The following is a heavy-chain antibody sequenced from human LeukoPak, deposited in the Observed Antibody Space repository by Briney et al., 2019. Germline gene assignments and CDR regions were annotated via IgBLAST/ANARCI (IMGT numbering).Heavy chain of an antibody. V-gene: IGHV3-30*04. CDR1: GFTFNHYA. CDR3: ARDREYCSGTSCTAKNWFDP. Sequence: GGPLRLSCAPSGFTFNHYALLGVRQAPGKALEWVAVISYDGSVKYYAESEKGRFTISRDNSKNNLYLQMTSLRAEATAVYYCARDREYCSGTSCTAKNWFDPWGQGTLVTVSS. J-gene: IGHJ5*02. CDR2: ISYDGSVK. D-gene: IGHD2-2*01.